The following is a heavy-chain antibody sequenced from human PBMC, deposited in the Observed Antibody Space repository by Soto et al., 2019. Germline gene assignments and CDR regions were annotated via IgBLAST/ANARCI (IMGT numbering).Heavy chain of an antibody. CDR1: GYTFTSNS. CDR2: ISAYNGET. V-gene: IGHV1-18*04. J-gene: IGHJ5*02. CDR3: ARVWGSYRAPSGGAGFDP. D-gene: IGHD3-16*02. Sequence: QVQLVQSGAELKKPGASVKVSCATSGYTFTSNSITWVRQAPGQGLEWMGWISAYNGETSYAEKVQGRLTMTTDTSTSTAYMELRSLRSDDTAVYYCARVWGSYRAPSGGAGFDPWGQGTLVTVSS.